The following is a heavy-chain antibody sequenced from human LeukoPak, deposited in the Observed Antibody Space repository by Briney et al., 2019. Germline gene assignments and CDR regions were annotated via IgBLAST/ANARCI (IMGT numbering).Heavy chain of an antibody. CDR2: ISTHNGNT. D-gene: IGHD1-26*01. Sequence: ASVKVSCKASGYTFTSYGITWVRQAPGQGLGWMGWISTHNGNTNYAQKLQGRVTMTTDTSTSTAYMELRSLRSDDRAVYYCATMGGSYYYFYMDVWGKGTTVTVSS. CDR3: ATMGGSYYYFYMDV. J-gene: IGHJ6*03. V-gene: IGHV1-18*01. CDR1: GYTFTSYG.